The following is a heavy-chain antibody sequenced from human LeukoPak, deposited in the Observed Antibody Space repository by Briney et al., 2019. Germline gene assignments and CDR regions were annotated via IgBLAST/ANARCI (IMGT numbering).Heavy chain of an antibody. CDR2: IYSGGST. Sequence: PGGSLRLSCAASGFTVSSNYMSWVRQAPGKGLEWVSVIYSGGSTYYADSVKGRFTISRDNSKNTLYLQMNSLRAEDTAVYYCARDAKDSSSWPKDYWGQGTLVTVSS. CDR1: GFTVSSNY. D-gene: IGHD6-13*01. CDR3: ARDAKDSSSWPKDY. V-gene: IGHV3-66*01. J-gene: IGHJ4*02.